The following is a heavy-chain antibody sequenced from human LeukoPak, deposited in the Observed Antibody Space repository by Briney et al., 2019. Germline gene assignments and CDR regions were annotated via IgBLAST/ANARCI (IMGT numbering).Heavy chain of an antibody. CDR2: IIPILGIA. Sequence: GASVKVSCKASGGTFSSYAISWVRQAPGQGLEWMGRIIPILGIANYAQKFQGRVTITADKSTSTAYMELSSLRSEDTAVYYCATTSGGSYYFPTDYWGQGTLVTVSS. CDR1: GGTFSSYA. V-gene: IGHV1-69*04. CDR3: ATTSGGSYYFPTDY. D-gene: IGHD1-26*01. J-gene: IGHJ4*02.